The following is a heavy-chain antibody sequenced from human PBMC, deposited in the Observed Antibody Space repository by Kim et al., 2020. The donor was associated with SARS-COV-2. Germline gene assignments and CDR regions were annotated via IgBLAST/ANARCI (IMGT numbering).Heavy chain of an antibody. Sequence: GGSLRLSCAASGFTFSNAWMSWVRQAPGKGLEWVGRIKSKTDGGTTDYAAPVKGRFTISRDDSKNTLYLQMNSLKTEDTAVYYCTTDEGGYSYALGDYWGQGTLVTVSS. J-gene: IGHJ4*02. D-gene: IGHD5-18*01. CDR2: IKSKTDGGTT. CDR3: TTDEGGYSYALGDY. V-gene: IGHV3-15*01. CDR1: GFTFSNAW.